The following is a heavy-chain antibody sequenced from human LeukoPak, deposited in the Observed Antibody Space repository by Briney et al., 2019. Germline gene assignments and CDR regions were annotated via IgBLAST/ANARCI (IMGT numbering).Heavy chain of an antibody. CDR2: IYYSGST. CDR1: GGSISSSSYY. V-gene: IGHV4-39*01. Sequence: PSETLSLTCTVSGGSISSSSYYWGWIRQPPGKGLEWIGSIYYSGSTYYNPSLKSRVTISVDTSKNQFSLKLSSVTAADTAVYYCASPRPTYYGSGSGFDYWGQGTLVTVSS. D-gene: IGHD3-10*01. CDR3: ASPRPTYYGSGSGFDY. J-gene: IGHJ4*02.